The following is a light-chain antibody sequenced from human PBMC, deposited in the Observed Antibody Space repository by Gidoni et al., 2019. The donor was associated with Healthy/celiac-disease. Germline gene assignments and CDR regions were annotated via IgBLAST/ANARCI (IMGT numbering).Light chain of an antibody. CDR1: QSISSW. V-gene: IGKV1-5*03. CDR3: QQYNSYRYT. CDR2: KAS. J-gene: IGKJ2*01. Sequence: DIQMTNSPSTLSASVGDRVTITCRASQSISSWLAWYQQKPGKAPKLLIYKASSLESGVPSRFSGSGSGTEFTLTISSLQPDDFATYYCQQYNSYRYTCGQGTKLEIK.